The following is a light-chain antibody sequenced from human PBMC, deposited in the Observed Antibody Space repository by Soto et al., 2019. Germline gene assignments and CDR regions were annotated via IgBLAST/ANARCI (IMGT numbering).Light chain of an antibody. CDR3: QQHSSYSIT. Sequence: DIPMTQSPSTLSASVGDRVTITCRASQRISYWLAWYQQKPGKAPTVLIYQASTLESGVPSRFSGSGSGTEAPLPVISVPPDDFATYFCQQHSSYSITFGVGTKVE. CDR2: QAS. CDR1: QRISYW. J-gene: IGKJ4*01. V-gene: IGKV1-5*03.